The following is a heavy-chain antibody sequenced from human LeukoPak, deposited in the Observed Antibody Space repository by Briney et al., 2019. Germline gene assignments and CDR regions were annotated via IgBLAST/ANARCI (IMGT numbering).Heavy chain of an antibody. D-gene: IGHD3-10*01. Sequence: GASVKVSCKTSGFYFIGYYMHWVRQAPGQGLDWMGWINLQSGGTKYAQKFQDRVTMTSDTSISTAYMDLSRLRSDDAAVYYCATDPGHSGMDYWGQGSLVTVFS. J-gene: IGHJ4*02. V-gene: IGHV1-2*02. CDR3: ATDPGHSGMDY. CDR1: GFYFIGYY. CDR2: INLQSGGT.